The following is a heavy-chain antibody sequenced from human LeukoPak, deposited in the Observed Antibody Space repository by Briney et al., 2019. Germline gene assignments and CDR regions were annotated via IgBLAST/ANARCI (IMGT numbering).Heavy chain of an antibody. CDR3: ATPLRSGSYYWYFDL. D-gene: IGHD1-26*01. V-gene: IGHV3-15*01. CDR1: GFTFSDYY. Sequence: GGSLRLSCAASGFTFSDYYMNWVRQAPGKGLEWIGRIKSKTDGGTTDFAAPVKGRFTISRDDSKNTLYLQMNSLKTEDTAVYYCATPLRSGSYYWYFDLWGRGTLVTVSS. J-gene: IGHJ2*01. CDR2: IKSKTDGGTT.